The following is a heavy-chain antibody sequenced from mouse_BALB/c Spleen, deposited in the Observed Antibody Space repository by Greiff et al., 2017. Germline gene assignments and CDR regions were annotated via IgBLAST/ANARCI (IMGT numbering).Heavy chain of an antibody. J-gene: IGHJ2*01. Sequence: EVKLVESGGDLVKPGGSLKLSCAASGFTFSSYGMSWVRQTPDKRLEWVATISSGGSYTYYPDSVKGRFTISRDNAKNTLYLQMSSLKSEDTAMYYCARSGVRYFDYWGQGTTLTVSS. CDR1: GFTFSSYG. CDR2: ISSGGSYT. V-gene: IGHV5-6*01. CDR3: ARSGVRYFDY. D-gene: IGHD2-14*01.